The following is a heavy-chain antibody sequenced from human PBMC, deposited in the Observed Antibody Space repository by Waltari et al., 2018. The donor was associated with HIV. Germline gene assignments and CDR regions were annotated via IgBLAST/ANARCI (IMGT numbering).Heavy chain of an antibody. CDR1: GFTFTSYW. CDR3: AKEAGDRGYFQH. V-gene: IGHV3-74*01. Sequence: EVQLVESGGNLVQPGGSLRLFCAVSGFTFTSYWMHGVRQAPGKGLAWVSRINSDGSSIRNADSVKGRFTISRDNAKNTLYLQMNSLRDEDTAVYYCAKEAGDRGYFQHWGQGTLVTVSS. CDR2: INSDGSSI. J-gene: IGHJ1*01. D-gene: IGHD3-10*01.